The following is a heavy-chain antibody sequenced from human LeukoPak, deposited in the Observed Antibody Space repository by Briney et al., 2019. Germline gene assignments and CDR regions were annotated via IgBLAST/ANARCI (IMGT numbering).Heavy chain of an antibody. Sequence: GGSLRLSCAASGFSFDDYGMNWVRQAPGKGLEWVSGINWNGGSTGYADSVKGRFTISRDNAKNSLYLQMNSLRAEDTALYYCARGSVLIAVAVRGAFDIWGQGTMVTVSS. J-gene: IGHJ3*02. V-gene: IGHV3-20*04. CDR2: INWNGGST. CDR3: ARGSVLIAVAVRGAFDI. D-gene: IGHD6-19*01. CDR1: GFSFDDYG.